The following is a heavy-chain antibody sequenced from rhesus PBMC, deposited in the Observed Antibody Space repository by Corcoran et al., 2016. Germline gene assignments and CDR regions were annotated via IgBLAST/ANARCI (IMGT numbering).Heavy chain of an antibody. V-gene: IGHV4-173*01. D-gene: IGHD3-3*01. CDR3: ARDSYYNFWSGYLNRFDV. J-gene: IGHJ5-1*01. CDR2: ISGSGGST. Sequence: QLQLQESGPGLVKPSATLSLTCAVSGGSISSTYWSWIRTPPGKGLEWIGRISGSGGSTDYNPSLKSRVTISTDTSKNQFSLKLSSVTAADTAVYYCARDSYYNFWSGYLNRFDVWGPGVLVTVSS. CDR1: GGSISSTY.